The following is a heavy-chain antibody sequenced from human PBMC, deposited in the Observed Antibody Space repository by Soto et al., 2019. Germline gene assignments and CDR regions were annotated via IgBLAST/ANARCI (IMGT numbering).Heavy chain of an antibody. D-gene: IGHD4-17*01. V-gene: IGHV3-11*01. Sequence: GGSLRLSCAASGFTFSDYYMSWIRQAPGKGLEWVSYISSSGSTIYYADSVKGRFTISRDNAKNSLYLQMNSLRAEDTAVYYCARDFGSVYDYGDYGVEFDPWGQGTLVTVSS. J-gene: IGHJ5*02. CDR1: GFTFSDYY. CDR3: ARDFGSVYDYGDYGVEFDP. CDR2: ISSSGSTI.